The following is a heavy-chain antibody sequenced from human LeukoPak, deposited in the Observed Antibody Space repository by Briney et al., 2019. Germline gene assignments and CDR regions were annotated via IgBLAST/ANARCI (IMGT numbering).Heavy chain of an antibody. CDR3: AKMSTAEVCFDY. V-gene: IGHV4-34*01. CDR2: INHSGST. CDR1: GGSFSGYY. Sequence: SETLSLACAVYGGSFSGYYWSWIRQPPGKGLEWIGEINHSGSTNYNPSLKSRVTISVDTSKNQFSLKLSSVTAADTAVYYCAKMSTAEVCFDYWGQGTLVTVSS. D-gene: IGHD5-24*01. J-gene: IGHJ4*02.